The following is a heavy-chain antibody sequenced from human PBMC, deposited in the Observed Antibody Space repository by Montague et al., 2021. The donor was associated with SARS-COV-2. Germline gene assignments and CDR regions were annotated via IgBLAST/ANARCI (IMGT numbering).Heavy chain of an antibody. CDR1: GDSISSSSYF. CDR3: ARKASRGITIFGVVTASYYFDD. CDR2: IYYSGST. J-gene: IGHJ4*02. V-gene: IGHV4-39*01. D-gene: IGHD3-3*01. Sequence: SETLSLTCTVSGDSISSSSYFWGWIRQPPGKGLEWIGSIYYSGSTYYNPSLKSRVTISVDTSKNQFSLKLSSVTAADTAVYYWARKASRGITIFGVVTASYYFDDWGQGTLVTVSS.